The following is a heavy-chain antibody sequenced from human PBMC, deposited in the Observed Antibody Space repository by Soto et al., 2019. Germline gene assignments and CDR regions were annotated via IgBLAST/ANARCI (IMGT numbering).Heavy chain of an antibody. J-gene: IGHJ6*01. CDR3: AKDMMKRQQPSQYYYGMDV. Sequence: GGSLRLSCAASGFTFSSYGMHWVRQAPGKGLEWVAVISYDGSNKYYADSVKGRFTISRDNSKNTLYLQMNSLRAEDTAVYYCAKDMMKRQQPSQYYYGMDVWGQGTTVTVSS. CDR1: GFTFSSYG. V-gene: IGHV3-30*18. CDR2: ISYDGSNK. D-gene: IGHD6-13*01.